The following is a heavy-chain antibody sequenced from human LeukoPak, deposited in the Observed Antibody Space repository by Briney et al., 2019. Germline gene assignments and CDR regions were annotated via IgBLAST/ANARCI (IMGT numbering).Heavy chain of an antibody. CDR1: GFTFDDYA. CDR2: ISWNSDSI. Sequence: PGVSLRLSCAAAGFTFDDYAMHWVRQAPGKGLEWVSGISWNSDSIGYADSVKGRFTISRDNAKNSLHLQMNTLRAEDMALYYCAKDHYNYARPASDICGQGTMVTVSS. D-gene: IGHD5-24*01. CDR3: AKDHYNYARPASDI. J-gene: IGHJ3*02. V-gene: IGHV3-9*03.